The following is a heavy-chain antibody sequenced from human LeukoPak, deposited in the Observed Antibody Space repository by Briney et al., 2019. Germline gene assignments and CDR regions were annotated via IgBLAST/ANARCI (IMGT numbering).Heavy chain of an antibody. CDR1: GFSFTTYW. Sequence: GESLRLSCAASGFSFTTYWMSWVRQAPGKGLEWVANIKQDGTEKSYVDSVKGRFTISRDNAKNSLYLQMNTLRVEDTAVYYCARVGGHYYGSGSYSYYYYMDVWGKGTTVTISS. CDR2: IKQDGTEK. CDR3: ARVGGHYYGSGSYSYYYYMDV. J-gene: IGHJ6*03. D-gene: IGHD3-10*01. V-gene: IGHV3-7*01.